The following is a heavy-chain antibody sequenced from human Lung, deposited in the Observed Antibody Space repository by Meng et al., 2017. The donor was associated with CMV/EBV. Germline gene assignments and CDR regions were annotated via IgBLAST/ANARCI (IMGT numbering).Heavy chain of an antibody. D-gene: IGHD2/OR15-2a*01. J-gene: IGHJ5*02. CDR3: ARGGNFDP. CDR2: ISTNTETP. V-gene: IGHV7-4-1*02. CDR1: GYTFSTYT. Sequence: VQRVESGSELKKPGATVKVSCKASGYTFSTYTINWVRQAHGRGLEWMGWISTNTETPTYTQGFTGRFVFSLDTSVSTAYLQISSLTAEDTAVYYCARGGNFDPWGQGTLVTVSS.